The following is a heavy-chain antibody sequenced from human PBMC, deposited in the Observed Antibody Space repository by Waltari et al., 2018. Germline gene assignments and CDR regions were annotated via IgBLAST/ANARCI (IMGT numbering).Heavy chain of an antibody. J-gene: IGHJ4*02. V-gene: IGHV4-38-2*01. Sequence: QVQLQESGPGLVKPSETLSLTCAVSGYSISSGYYWGWIRQPPGKGLEWIGSIYHSGSTYYNPSLKSRVTISVDTSKNQFSLKLSSVTAADTAVYYCARSTKTGFDYWGQGTLVTVSS. D-gene: IGHD1-26*01. CDR3: ARSTKTGFDY. CDR1: GYSISSGYY. CDR2: IYHSGST.